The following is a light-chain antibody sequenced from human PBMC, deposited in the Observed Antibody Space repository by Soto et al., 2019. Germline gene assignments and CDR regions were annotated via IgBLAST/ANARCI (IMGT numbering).Light chain of an antibody. CDR1: QSLLHNDGYNF. V-gene: IGKV2-28*01. CDR3: MQALQIPWT. CDR2: LGS. Sequence: DIVMTQSPLSLPVTPGEPASISCRSSQSLLHNDGYNFLGWYLQKPGQSPQLLIYLGSNRASGVPDRFSGSGSGTDFTLKISRVEADEVGVYYCMQALQIPWTFGQGTKVEIK. J-gene: IGKJ1*01.